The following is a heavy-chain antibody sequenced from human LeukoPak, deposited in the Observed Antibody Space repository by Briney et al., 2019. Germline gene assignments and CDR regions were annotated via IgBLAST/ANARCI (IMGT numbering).Heavy chain of an antibody. CDR3: ARGMGGYGGYDY. CDR2: IYSGGSS. D-gene: IGHD5-12*01. J-gene: IGHJ4*02. Sequence: GGSLRLSCAASGFTASNNYMSWVRQAPGKGLEWVSVIYSGGSSYYADSVKGRFTISRDNSKNTVYLQMNSLRVEDTAVYYCARGMGGYGGYDYWGQGTLVTVSP. V-gene: IGHV3-66*01. CDR1: GFTASNNY.